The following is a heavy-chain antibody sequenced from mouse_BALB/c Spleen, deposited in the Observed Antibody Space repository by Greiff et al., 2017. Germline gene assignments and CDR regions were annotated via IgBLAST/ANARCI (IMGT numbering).Heavy chain of an antibody. Sequence: EVQLVESGGGLVKPGGSLKLSCAASGFTFSSYGMSWVRQTPDKRLEWVATISSGGSYTYYPDSVKGRFTISRDNAKNTLYLQMSSLKSEDTAMYYCAREGTWFAYWGQGTLVTVSA. CDR2: ISSGGSYT. J-gene: IGHJ3*01. V-gene: IGHV5-6*01. CDR1: GFTFSSYG. CDR3: AREGTWFAY.